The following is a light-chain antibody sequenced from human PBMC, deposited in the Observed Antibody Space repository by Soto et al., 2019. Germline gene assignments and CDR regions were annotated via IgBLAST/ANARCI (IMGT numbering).Light chain of an antibody. J-gene: IGLJ1*01. Sequence: QSVLTQPPSASGSPGQSLTISCTGTSSDVGFYNFVSWYQQRPGKAPKLVIYEVTKRPSGVPDRFSGSKSGSTASLTVSGLQADDEAEYDCASYAGTKLFVFGSGTKVTVL. CDR3: ASYAGTKLFV. V-gene: IGLV2-8*01. CDR1: SSDVGFYNF. CDR2: EVT.